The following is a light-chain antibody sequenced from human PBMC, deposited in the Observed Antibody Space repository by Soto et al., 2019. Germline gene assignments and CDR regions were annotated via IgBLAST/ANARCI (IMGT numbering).Light chain of an antibody. CDR1: SSDVGSYNL. V-gene: IGLV2-23*01. CDR2: EGS. J-gene: IGLJ1*01. Sequence: QSVLTQPASVSGSPGQSITISCTGTSSDVGSYNLVSWYQQHPGKAPKLMIYEGSKRPSGVSNRFSGSKSGNTASLTISGLQAEDEADYYCCSYAGSSPYVFGNGTKGTVL. CDR3: CSYAGSSPYV.